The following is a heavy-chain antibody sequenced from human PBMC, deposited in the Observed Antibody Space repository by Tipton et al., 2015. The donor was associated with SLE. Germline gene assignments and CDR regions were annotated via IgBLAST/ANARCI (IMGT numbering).Heavy chain of an antibody. CDR2: ISNSGTT. J-gene: IGHJ4*02. CDR3: ARGGVGGYDYFDY. D-gene: IGHD5-12*01. V-gene: IGHV4-31*03. CDR1: GGSIRSDDHY. Sequence: LTCTVSGGSIRSDDHYWTWIRQRPGKGLEWIGHISNSGTTNINPSLQSRVTMSVDTSKNHFSLKLNSVTAADTAVYFCARGGVGGYDYFDYWGQGTPVTVSS.